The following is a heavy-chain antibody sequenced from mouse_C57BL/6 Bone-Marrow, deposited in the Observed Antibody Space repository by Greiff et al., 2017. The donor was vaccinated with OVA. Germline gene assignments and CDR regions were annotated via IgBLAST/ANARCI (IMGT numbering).Heavy chain of an antibody. CDR1: GYTFTNYW. CDR2: IYPGGGYT. V-gene: IGHV1-63*01. J-gene: IGHJ4*01. CDR3: ARGNYDYDYAMDY. D-gene: IGHD2-4*01. Sequence: VKLMESGAELVRPGTSVKMSCKASGYTFTNYWIGWAKQRPGHGLEWIGDIYPGGGYTNYNEKFKGKATLTADKSSSTAYMQFSSLTSEDSAIYYCARGNYDYDYAMDYWGQGTSVTVSS.